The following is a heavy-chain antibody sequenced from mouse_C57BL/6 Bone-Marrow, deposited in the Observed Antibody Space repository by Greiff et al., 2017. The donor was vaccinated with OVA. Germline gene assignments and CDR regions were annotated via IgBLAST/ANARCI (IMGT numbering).Heavy chain of an antibody. CDR1: GFTFSSYA. Sequence: EVQLVESGGGLVKPGGSLKLSCAASGFTFSSYAMSWVRQTPEKRLEWVATISAGGSYTYYPDNVKGRFTISRDNAKNNLYLQMSHLKSEDTAMYDCAKTTVVATRYFDVWGTGTTVTGSS. CDR3: AKTTVVATRYFDV. CDR2: ISAGGSYT. J-gene: IGHJ1*03. D-gene: IGHD1-1*01. V-gene: IGHV5-4*01.